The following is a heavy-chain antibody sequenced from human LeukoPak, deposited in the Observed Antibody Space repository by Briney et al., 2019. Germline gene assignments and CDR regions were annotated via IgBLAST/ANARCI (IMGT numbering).Heavy chain of an antibody. CDR2: ISYDGSNK. D-gene: IGHD2-2*01. CDR1: GFTFSSYA. CDR3: ARGGVVVPAARYDY. J-gene: IGHJ4*02. V-gene: IGHV3-30-3*01. Sequence: SLRLSCAASGFTFSSYAMHWVRQAPGKGLEWVAVISYDGSNKYYADSVKGRFTISRDNSKNTLYLQMNSLRAEDTAVYYCARGGVVVPAARYDYWGQGTLVIVSS.